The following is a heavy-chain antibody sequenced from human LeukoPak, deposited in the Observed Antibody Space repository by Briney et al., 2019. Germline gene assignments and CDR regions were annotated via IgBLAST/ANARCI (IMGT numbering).Heavy chain of an antibody. Sequence: SETLSLTCSLSGGFISSGGYYWSWLRQPAGKGPEWIGRIYTGGSTNYNPSLKSRVTMSVDTSKNQFSLKLTSVTAADTAVYYCARTSTVTTAFDIWGQGTLVTVSS. CDR1: GGFISSGGYY. CDR2: IYTGGST. CDR3: ARTSTVTTAFDI. V-gene: IGHV4-61*02. J-gene: IGHJ5*02. D-gene: IGHD4-11*01.